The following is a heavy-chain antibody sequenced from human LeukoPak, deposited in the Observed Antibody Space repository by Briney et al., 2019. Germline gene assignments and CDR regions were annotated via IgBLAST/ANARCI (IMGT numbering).Heavy chain of an antibody. V-gene: IGHV1-69*06. CDR1: GGTFSSYA. CDR3: SCRGFETGRGPPPLYYYYMPV. J-gene: IGHJ6*03. CDR2: IIPIFGTA. D-gene: IGHD3-10*01. Sequence: SVKVSCKASGGTFSSYAISWVRQAPGQGLEWMGGIIPIFGTANYAQKFQGRVTITADKSTSTAYMELSSLRSEDTAVYYCSCRGFETGRGPPPLYYYYMPVWGKGTTVTVSS.